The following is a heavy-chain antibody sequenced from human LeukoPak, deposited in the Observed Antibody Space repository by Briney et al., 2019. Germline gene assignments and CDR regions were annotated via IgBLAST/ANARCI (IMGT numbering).Heavy chain of an antibody. V-gene: IGHV1-69*13. CDR3: ASRIAAAGTGDFFDY. D-gene: IGHD6-13*01. CDR2: IIPIFGTA. J-gene: IGHJ4*02. CDR1: GGTFSSYA. Sequence: ASVKVSCKASGGTFSSYAISWVRQAPGQGPEWMGGIIPIFGTANYAQKFQGRVTITADESTSTAYMGLSSLRSEDTAVYYCASRIAAAGTGDFFDYWGQGTLVTVSS.